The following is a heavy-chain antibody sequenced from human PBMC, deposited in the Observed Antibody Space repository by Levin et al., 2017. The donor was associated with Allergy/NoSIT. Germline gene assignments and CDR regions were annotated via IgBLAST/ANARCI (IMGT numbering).Heavy chain of an antibody. V-gene: IGHV1-18*01. J-gene: IGHJ6*02. D-gene: IGHD2/OR15-2a*01. CDR2: ISAYNGNT. CDR3: ARVRAVLDPTTDDYGMDV. CDR1: GYTFTSYG. Sequence: GESLKISCKASGYTFTSYGISWVRQAPGQGLEWMGWISAYNGNTNYAQKLQGRVTMTTDTSTSTAYMELRSLRSDDTAVYYCARVRAVLDPTTDDYGMDVWGQGTTVTVSS.